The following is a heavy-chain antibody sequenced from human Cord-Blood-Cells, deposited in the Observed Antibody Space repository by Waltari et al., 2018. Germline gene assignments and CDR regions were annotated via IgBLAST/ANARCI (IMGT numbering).Heavy chain of an antibody. V-gene: IGHV4-34*01. Sequence: QVQLQQWGAGLLKPSETLSLTCAVYGGSFSGYYWSWIRQPPGEGLEWIGEINHSGSTNYNPSLKSRVTISVDTSKNQFSLKLSSVTAADTAVYYCARGGGADCSSTSCYVDYWGQGTLVTVSS. CDR3: ARGGGADCSSTSCYVDY. CDR1: GGSFSGYY. CDR2: INHSGST. D-gene: IGHD2-2*01. J-gene: IGHJ4*02.